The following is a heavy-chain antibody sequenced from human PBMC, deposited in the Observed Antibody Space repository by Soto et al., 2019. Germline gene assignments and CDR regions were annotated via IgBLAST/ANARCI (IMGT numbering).Heavy chain of an antibody. CDR2: IKSKTDGGTT. CDR1: GVTFSNAW. Sequence: EVQLVESGGGVVKPGGSLRLSCAASGVTFSNAWMNWVRQAPGKGLEWVGRIKSKTDGGTTDYAAPAKGRFTISRDDSKSTLYLQMNSLETEDAAVYYCAADRCLNGVCYLGWWWCQGTLVTVSS. D-gene: IGHD2-8*01. V-gene: IGHV3-15*07. J-gene: IGHJ4*02. CDR3: AADRCLNGVCYLGWW.